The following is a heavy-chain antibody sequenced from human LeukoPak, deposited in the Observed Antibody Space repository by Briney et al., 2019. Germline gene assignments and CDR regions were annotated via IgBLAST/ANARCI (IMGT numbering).Heavy chain of an antibody. CDR3: ARSVNWKDFYYYYGMDV. Sequence: SETLSLTCAVYGGSFSGYYWSWIRQPPGKGLEWIGEINHSGSTNYNPSLKSRVTISVDTSKNQFSLKLSPVTAADTAVYYCARSVNWKDFYYYYGMDVWGQGTTVTVSS. J-gene: IGHJ6*02. CDR2: INHSGST. CDR1: GGSFSGYY. V-gene: IGHV4-34*01. D-gene: IGHD1-1*01.